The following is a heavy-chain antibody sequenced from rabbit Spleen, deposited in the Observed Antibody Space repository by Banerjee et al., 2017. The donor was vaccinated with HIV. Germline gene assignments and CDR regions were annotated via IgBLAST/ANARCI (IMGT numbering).Heavy chain of an antibody. CDR1: GFSFSSGYD. V-gene: IGHV1S40*01. J-gene: IGHJ3*01. D-gene: IGHD7-1*01. Sequence: QSLEESGGGLVKPGASLTLTCKASGFSFSSGYDMCWVRQAPGKGLEWIACIYAGSSGSTYSASWAKGRFTISKTSNTVDLKMARLTAADTATYFCARYGIGTAPGMDLWGQGTLVTVS. CDR3: ARYGIGTAPGMDL. CDR2: IYAGSSGST.